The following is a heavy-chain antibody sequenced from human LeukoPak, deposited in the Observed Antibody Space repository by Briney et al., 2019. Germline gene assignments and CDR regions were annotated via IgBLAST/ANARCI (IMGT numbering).Heavy chain of an antibody. CDR2: INHSGST. CDR3: ARERSGYYDFWSGYLDY. CDR1: GGSFSGYY. Sequence: PSETLSLTCAVYGGSFSGYYWSWIRQPPGKGLEWIGEINHSGSTNYNPSLKSRVTISVDTSKNQFSLKLSSVTAADTAVYYCARERSGYYDFWSGYLDYWGQGTLVTVSS. J-gene: IGHJ4*02. V-gene: IGHV4-34*01. D-gene: IGHD3-3*01.